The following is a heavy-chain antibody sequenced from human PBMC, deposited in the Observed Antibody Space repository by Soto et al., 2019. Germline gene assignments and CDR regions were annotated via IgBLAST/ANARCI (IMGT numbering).Heavy chain of an antibody. CDR3: AREPSNWNYCFDY. Sequence: PGGSLRLSCAASGFTFSDYYMSWIRQAPGKGLEWVSYISSSGTTIFYADSLRGRFTISRDNAKKSLYLQMNSLRAEDTAVYYCAREPSNWNYCFDYWGQGTLVTVPQ. J-gene: IGHJ4*02. CDR1: GFTFSDYY. CDR2: ISSSGTTI. D-gene: IGHD1-7*01. V-gene: IGHV3-11*01.